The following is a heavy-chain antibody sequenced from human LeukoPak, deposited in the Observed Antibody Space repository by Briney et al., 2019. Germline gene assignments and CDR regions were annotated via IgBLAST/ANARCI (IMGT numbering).Heavy chain of an antibody. V-gene: IGHV4-59*01. CDR1: GGSIGTNY. J-gene: IGHJ5*02. Sequence: PSETLSLTCTVSGGSIGTNYWNWIRQPPGKGLEWLGYIYYSGSTNYNPSLKSRVTISVDTSKNQFSLKLSSVTAADTAVYYCAREWAMVRGVIPPYNWFDPWGQGTLVTVSS. CDR3: AREWAMVRGVIPPYNWFDP. CDR2: IYYSGST. D-gene: IGHD3-10*01.